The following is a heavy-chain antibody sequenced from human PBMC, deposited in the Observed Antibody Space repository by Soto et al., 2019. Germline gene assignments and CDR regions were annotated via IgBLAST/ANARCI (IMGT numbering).Heavy chain of an antibody. CDR2: IYSGGST. Sequence: PGGSLRLSCAASGFTVSSNYMSWVRQAPGKGLEWVSVIYSGGSTYYADSVKGRFTISRDNSKNTLYLQMNSLRAEDTAVYYCARGFLTFGGVIDHDYYYYGMDVWGQGTTVTVSS. V-gene: IGHV3-53*01. D-gene: IGHD3-16*02. CDR1: GFTVSSNY. J-gene: IGHJ6*02. CDR3: ARGFLTFGGVIDHDYYYYGMDV.